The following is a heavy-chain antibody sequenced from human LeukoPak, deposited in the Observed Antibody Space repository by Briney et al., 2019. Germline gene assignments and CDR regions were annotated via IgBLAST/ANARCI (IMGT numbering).Heavy chain of an antibody. Sequence: PGRALRLSSAAAGVSFITYGTHWGRQAPAKGLEWGAVISYDGNNQSYAHSVKGRFTISRDNSKNTLYLQMNSLRAEDTAVYSCAKTSSGYFSAFDIWGQGTVVTVSS. CDR2: ISYDGNNQ. V-gene: IGHV3-30*18. CDR1: GVSFITYG. CDR3: AKTSSGYFSAFDI. D-gene: IGHD3-22*01. J-gene: IGHJ3*02.